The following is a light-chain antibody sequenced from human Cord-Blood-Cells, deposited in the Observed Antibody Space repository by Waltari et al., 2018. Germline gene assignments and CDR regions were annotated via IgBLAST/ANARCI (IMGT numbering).Light chain of an antibody. CDR1: SSDVGSYNL. J-gene: IGLJ3*02. Sequence: QSALTQPASVSGSPGQSITISCTGTSSDVGSYNLVSWYQQHPGKAPTPMIYEGSKRPSGVSNRFSGAKSGNTASLTISGLQAEDEAYYYCCSYAGSSTSWVFGGGTKLTVL. CDR3: CSYAGSSTSWV. V-gene: IGLV2-23*01. CDR2: EGS.